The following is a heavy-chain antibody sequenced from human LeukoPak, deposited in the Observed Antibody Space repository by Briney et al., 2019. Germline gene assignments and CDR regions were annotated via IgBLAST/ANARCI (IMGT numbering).Heavy chain of an antibody. CDR1: GFTFNSYS. J-gene: IGHJ6*03. CDR3: ASALSYPPPLATYYYSMDV. V-gene: IGHV3-48*04. Sequence: PGGSLRLSCVASGFTFNSYSMNWVRQAPGKGPEWVSYITSSSDTIDYADSVKGRFTISRDNARNSLFLQMNNLRAEDTAVYYCASALSYPPPLATYYYSMDVWGQGTPVTVSS. CDR2: ITSSSDTI.